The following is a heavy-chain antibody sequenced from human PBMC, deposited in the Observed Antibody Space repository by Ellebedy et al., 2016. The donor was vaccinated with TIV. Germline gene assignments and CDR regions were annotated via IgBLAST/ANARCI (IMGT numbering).Heavy chain of an antibody. J-gene: IGHJ4*02. CDR1: GYSFTNYW. Sequence: GGSLRLSXKGSGYSFTNYWIAWVRQMPGKGLEWMGIIYPTDSDTRYSPSFQGQVTISADKSINTAYLQWSSLKASDTAMYYCARLVIGSVGATDYWGQGTLVTVSS. CDR2: IYPTDSDT. V-gene: IGHV5-51*01. CDR3: ARLVIGSVGATDY. D-gene: IGHD1-26*01.